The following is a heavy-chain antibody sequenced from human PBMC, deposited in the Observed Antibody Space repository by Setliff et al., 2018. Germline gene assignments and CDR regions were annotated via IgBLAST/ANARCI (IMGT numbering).Heavy chain of an antibody. CDR1: PGSISRHY. V-gene: IGHV4-59*11. CDR2: RHDNGER. D-gene: IGHD6-6*01. Sequence: PSETLSLTCTVSPGSISRHYWSWFRQAPGKGLEWIGYRHDNGERDYNPSLGSRVTISVDTSKKQFSLSLTSVTAADTAIYYCARGRNVAARLLDTWGQGTPVTVSS. CDR3: ARGRNVAARLLDT. J-gene: IGHJ5*02.